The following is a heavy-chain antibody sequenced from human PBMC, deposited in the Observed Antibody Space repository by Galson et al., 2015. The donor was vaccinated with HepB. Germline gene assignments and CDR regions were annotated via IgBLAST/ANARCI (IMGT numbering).Heavy chain of an antibody. D-gene: IGHD3-9*01. J-gene: IGHJ5*02. Sequence: SLKVSCAASGFTFSGYAMHWVRQAPGKGLEWVSGISSNGGSTYYADSVKGRFTITRDNSKNTLYLQMSSLRAEDTAVYYCVKDSLNDFTVRYFDWLVPNWFDPWGQGTLVTVSS. CDR2: ISSNGGST. V-gene: IGHV3-64D*06. CDR1: GFTFSGYA. CDR3: VKDSLNDFTVRYFDWLVPNWFDP.